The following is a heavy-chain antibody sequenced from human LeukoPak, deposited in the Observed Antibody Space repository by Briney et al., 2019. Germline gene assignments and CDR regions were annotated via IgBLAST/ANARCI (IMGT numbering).Heavy chain of an antibody. V-gene: IGHV4-34*11. Sequence: PSETLSLTCAVYGGSFSGYYWNWIRQSPGKGLEWIGYIFYTGSANYNPSVKSRVAISIDTSRNQVSLNLHSVTAADTAVYYCARDLRVFGDYSDSFDAFDVWGRGTMVTVSS. CDR3: ARDLRVFGDYSDSFDAFDV. D-gene: IGHD4-17*01. CDR2: IFYTGSA. CDR1: GGSFSGYY. J-gene: IGHJ3*01.